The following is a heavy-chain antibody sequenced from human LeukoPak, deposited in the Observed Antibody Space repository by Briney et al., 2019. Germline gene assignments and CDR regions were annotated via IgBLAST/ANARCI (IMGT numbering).Heavy chain of an antibody. J-gene: IGHJ5*02. CDR1: GFTVSSNY. D-gene: IGHD3-16*02. CDR3: ARDHKHCVWGSYRLNWFDP. V-gene: IGHV3-66*01. CDR2: IYGSGDT. Sequence: GGSLRLSCAASGFTVSSNYMSWVRQAPGKGLEWVSIIYGSGDTCYADSVKGRFTISRDNAKNSLYLQMNSLRAEDTAVYYCARDHKHCVWGSYRLNWFDPWGQGTLVTVSS.